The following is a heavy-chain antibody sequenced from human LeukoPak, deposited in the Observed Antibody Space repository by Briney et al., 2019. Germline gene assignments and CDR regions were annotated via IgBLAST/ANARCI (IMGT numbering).Heavy chain of an antibody. CDR3: VREWELGSTYSYFDY. Sequence: SQTLSLTCAISGDSASSNSAAWAWIRQSPSRGLEWLGRTYYRPKWFSTYAASLKSRITVSPDTSKNHFSLQLDSVTPEDTAVYYFVREWELGSTYSYFDYGGQGTLVTVPS. J-gene: IGHJ4*02. CDR1: GDSASSNSAA. D-gene: IGHD7-27*01. CDR2: TYYRPKWFS. V-gene: IGHV6-1*01.